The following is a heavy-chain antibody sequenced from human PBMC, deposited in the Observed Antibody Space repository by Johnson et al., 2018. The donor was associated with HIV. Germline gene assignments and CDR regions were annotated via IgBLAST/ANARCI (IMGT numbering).Heavy chain of an antibody. J-gene: IGHJ3*02. CDR3: ARAGVVFSTASHDAFDI. D-gene: IGHD2-21*01. V-gene: IGHV3-20*04. CDR2: INWPGGST. CDR1: VFTFDDYG. Sequence: VHLVESGGGVVRPGGSLRLSCAAAVFTFDDYGMSWVRQAPGKGLEWVSGINWPGGSTGYADSVKGRFTISRDNAKNSLYLQMNSLRAEDTAVYYCARAGVVFSTASHDAFDIWGQGTMVTVSS.